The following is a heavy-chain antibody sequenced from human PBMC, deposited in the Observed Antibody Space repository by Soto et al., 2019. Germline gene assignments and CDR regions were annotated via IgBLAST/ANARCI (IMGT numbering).Heavy chain of an antibody. CDR3: ARGGGVGVAGSAAFDM. Sequence: QLHLVQSGAVVKKPGASVTVSCSASGYPVTAYYMHWVRQAPGRGLEWMGGINPATGAAKYTQTFLGRVTMTRGTSTGTVFMELSGLTSEDTAVFYCARGGGVGVAGSAAFDMWGQGTLVTVSS. V-gene: IGHV1-2*02. CDR2: INPATGAA. J-gene: IGHJ3*02. D-gene: IGHD3-3*01. CDR1: GYPVTAYY.